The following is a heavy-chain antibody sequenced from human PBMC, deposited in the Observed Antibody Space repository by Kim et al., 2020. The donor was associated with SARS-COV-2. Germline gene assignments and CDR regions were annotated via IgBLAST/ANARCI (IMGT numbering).Heavy chain of an antibody. CDR2: IYYSGST. CDR1: GGSISSYY. Sequence: SETLSLTCTVSGGSISSYYWRWIRQPPGKGLEWIGYIYYSGSTNYNPSLKSRVTISVDTSKNQFSLKLSSVTAADTAVYYCARGSGSYFPFDYWGQGTLVTVSS. V-gene: IGHV4-59*13. D-gene: IGHD1-26*01. CDR3: ARGSGSYFPFDY. J-gene: IGHJ4*02.